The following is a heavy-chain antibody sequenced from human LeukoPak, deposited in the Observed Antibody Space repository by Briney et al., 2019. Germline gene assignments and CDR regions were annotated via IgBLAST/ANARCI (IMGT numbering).Heavy chain of an antibody. J-gene: IGHJ4*02. CDR3: ARGFVPAAI. V-gene: IGHV3-7*01. Sequence: GGSLRLSCAASGFTFSSYAMSWVRQAPGKGLEWVANIKQDGSEKYYVDSVKGRFTISRDNAKNSLYLQMNSLRAEDTAVYYCARGFVPAAIWGQGTLVTVSS. CDR2: IKQDGSEK. D-gene: IGHD2-2*01. CDR1: GFTFSSYA.